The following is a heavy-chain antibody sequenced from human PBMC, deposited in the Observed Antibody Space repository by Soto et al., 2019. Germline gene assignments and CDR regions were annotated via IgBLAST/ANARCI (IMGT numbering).Heavy chain of an antibody. Sequence: SVKVSLKASRYSFTTYALHWVRQAPGQRLEWMGWINAGNGDTKYSEKFQGRVTITRDTSANTAYMELSSLRSEDTSVYYCARDPGTGAALRAYHFDYWGQGTLVTV. CDR3: ARDPGTGAALRAYHFDY. CDR2: INAGNGDT. J-gene: IGHJ4*02. D-gene: IGHD1-1*01. CDR1: RYSFTTYA. V-gene: IGHV1-3*01.